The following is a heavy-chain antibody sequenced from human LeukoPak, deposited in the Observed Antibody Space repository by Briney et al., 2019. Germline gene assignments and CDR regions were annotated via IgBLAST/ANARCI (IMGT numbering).Heavy chain of an antibody. CDR3: ACLPGGGEFDY. Sequence: GESLKISCKGSGYIFNTHWIGWVRQVPGEGLEWMGIIYPGDSDTRYSPSFEGQVTLSADKSISTAYLQWSSLKASDTAMYYCACLPGGGEFDYWGQGTLVTVSS. CDR1: GYIFNTHW. V-gene: IGHV5-51*01. D-gene: IGHD3-10*01. J-gene: IGHJ4*02. CDR2: IYPGDSDT.